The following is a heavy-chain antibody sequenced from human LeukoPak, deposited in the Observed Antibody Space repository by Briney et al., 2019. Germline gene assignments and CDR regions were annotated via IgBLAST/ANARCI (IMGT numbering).Heavy chain of an antibody. V-gene: IGHV4-59*08. CDR1: GGSISSYY. D-gene: IGHD5-18*01. CDR2: IYYSGST. Sequence: SETLSLTCTVSGGSISSYYWSWIRQPPGKGLEWIGYIYYSGSTNYNPSLKSRVTISVDTSKNQFSLKLSSVTAADTAVYYCARQGYSYGSSYCFDYWGQGTLVTVSS. J-gene: IGHJ4*02. CDR3: ARQGYSYGSSYCFDY.